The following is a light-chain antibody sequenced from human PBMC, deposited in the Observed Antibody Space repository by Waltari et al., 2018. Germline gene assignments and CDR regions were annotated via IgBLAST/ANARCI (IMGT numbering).Light chain of an antibody. V-gene: IGLV1-44*01. J-gene: IGLJ3*02. CDR3: AAWDDSLNGPL. CDR2: RNT. Sequence: QSVLTQPPSASGPPGQRVTISCSGSSSNIGSNTVTWYQQPPGTAPNLLIYRNTQRPSGVPDRFSGSKSGTSASLAISGLQSEDEADYYCAAWDDSLNGPLFGGGTKLTVL. CDR1: SSNIGSNT.